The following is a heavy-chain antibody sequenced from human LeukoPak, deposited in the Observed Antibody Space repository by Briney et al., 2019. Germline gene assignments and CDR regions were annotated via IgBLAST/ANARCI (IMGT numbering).Heavy chain of an antibody. Sequence: GGSLRLSCAASGFTFSSYAMHWVRQAPGKGLEWVALIPYDGSNKYYADSVKGRFTISRDNSKNTLYLQMNSLRAEDTAVYYCAKDGDYDILNYYYYYMDVWGKGTTVTISS. J-gene: IGHJ6*03. D-gene: IGHD3-9*01. CDR1: GFTFSSYA. V-gene: IGHV3-30*04. CDR3: AKDGDYDILNYYYYYMDV. CDR2: IPYDGSNK.